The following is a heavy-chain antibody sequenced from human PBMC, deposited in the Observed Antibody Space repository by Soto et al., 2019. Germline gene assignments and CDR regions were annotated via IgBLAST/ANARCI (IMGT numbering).Heavy chain of an antibody. CDR1: GYSFASYW. D-gene: IGHD2-21*01. J-gene: IGHJ6*03. CDR2: IYPGDSDT. CDR3: ARLAYCRRDCSFYYYSYMDF. V-gene: IGHV5-51*01. Sequence: GESLKISCKGSGYSFASYWIGWVRQMPGKGLEWVRIIYPGDSDTRYSPSFQGQVTISADKSISTAYLQWSSLKASDTAMYYCARLAYCRRDCSFYYYSYMDFSGKGTT.